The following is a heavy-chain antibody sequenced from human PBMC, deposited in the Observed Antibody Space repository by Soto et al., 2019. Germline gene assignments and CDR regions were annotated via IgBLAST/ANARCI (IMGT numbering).Heavy chain of an antibody. V-gene: IGHV4-59*01. D-gene: IGHD1-1*01. CDR3: GRGGRYYDMDV. Sequence: PSETLSLTCSVSGGSISSYYWSWIRQPPGKGLEWIGYIYYSGSTNYNPSLKSRVTISVDTSKNQFSLKLSSVTAADAAVYYCGRGGRYYDMDVWGKGNTVTVSS. CDR2: IYYSGST. J-gene: IGHJ6*03. CDR1: GGSISSYY.